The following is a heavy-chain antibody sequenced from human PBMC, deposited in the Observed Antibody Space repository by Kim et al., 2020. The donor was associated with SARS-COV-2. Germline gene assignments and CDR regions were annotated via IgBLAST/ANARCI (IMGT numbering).Heavy chain of an antibody. J-gene: IGHJ5*02. Sequence: SRVTISVDTSKNQFSRKLSSVTAADTAVYYCARGGTYYFDSSGYYNWFDPWGQGTLVTVSS. V-gene: IGHV4-31*02. D-gene: IGHD3-22*01. CDR3: ARGGTYYFDSSGYYNWFDP.